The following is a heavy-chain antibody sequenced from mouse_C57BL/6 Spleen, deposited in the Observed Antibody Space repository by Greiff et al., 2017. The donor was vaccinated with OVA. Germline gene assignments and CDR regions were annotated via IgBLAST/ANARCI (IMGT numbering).Heavy chain of an antibody. CDR1: GFTFSDYG. D-gene: IGHD1-1*01. CDR2: ISSGSSTI. J-gene: IGHJ2*01. Sequence: EVQRVESGGGLVKPGGSLKLSCAASGFTFSDYGMHWVRQAPEKGLEWVAYISSGSSTIYYADTVKGRFTISRDNAKNTLFLQMTSLRSEDTAMYYCARASYYYGSSYFDYWGQGTTLTVSS. CDR3: ARASYYYGSSYFDY. V-gene: IGHV5-17*01.